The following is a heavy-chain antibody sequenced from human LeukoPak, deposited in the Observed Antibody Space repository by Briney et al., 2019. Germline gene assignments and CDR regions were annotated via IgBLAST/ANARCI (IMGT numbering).Heavy chain of an antibody. D-gene: IGHD3-10*01. Sequence: SETLSLTCTVSGGSISSSSYYWGWIRQPPGKELEWIGSIYYSGSTYYNPSLKSRVTISVDTSKNQFSLKLSSVTAADTAVYYCARGRSTLDYWGQGTLVTVST. CDR3: ARGRSTLDY. V-gene: IGHV4-39*07. J-gene: IGHJ4*02. CDR2: IYYSGST. CDR1: GGSISSSSYY.